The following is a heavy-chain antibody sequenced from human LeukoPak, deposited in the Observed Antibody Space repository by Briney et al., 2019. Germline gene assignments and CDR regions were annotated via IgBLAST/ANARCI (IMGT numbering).Heavy chain of an antibody. CDR3: ARLGPTVVTYYFDY. CDR2: IYYSGST. D-gene: IGHD4-23*01. Sequence: SETLSLTCTVSGGSISSGGYYWSWIRQHPGKGLEWIGYIYYSGSTNYNPSLKSRVTISVDTSKNQFSLKLSSVTAADTAVYYCARLGPTVVTYYFDYWGQGTLVTVSS. CDR1: GGSISSGGYY. J-gene: IGHJ4*02. V-gene: IGHV4-61*08.